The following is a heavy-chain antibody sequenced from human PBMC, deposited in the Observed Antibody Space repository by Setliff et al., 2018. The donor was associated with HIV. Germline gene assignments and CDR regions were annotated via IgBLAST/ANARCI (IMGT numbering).Heavy chain of an antibody. V-gene: IGHV4-4*09. D-gene: IGHD2-15*01. CDR1: DDSFSNYD. Sequence: PSETLSLTCDVSDDSFSNYDWTWIRQPPGKALQWIGYISSSGTTNYNPSLRSRVTISIETSNTRFLLWLRSVTAADTATYFCARLGRAIDDGGSSLRLDFWGQGMLVTVSS. J-gene: IGHJ4*02. CDR3: ARLGRAIDDGGSSLRLDF. CDR2: ISSSGTT.